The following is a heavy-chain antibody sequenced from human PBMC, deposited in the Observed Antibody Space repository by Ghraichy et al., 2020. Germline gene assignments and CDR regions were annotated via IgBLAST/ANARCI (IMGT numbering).Heavy chain of an antibody. Sequence: GGSLNISCAASGFTFNSYSMNWVRQAPGKGLEWVANIKQDGSEKYYVDSVKGRFTISRDNAMNSLYLQMNSLRAEDTAVYYCARDTRGYFHYWGKGTLVTVSS. V-gene: IGHV3-7*01. CDR1: GFTFNSYS. J-gene: IGHJ4*02. CDR3: ARDTRGYFHY. D-gene: IGHD2-2*01. CDR2: IKQDGSEK.